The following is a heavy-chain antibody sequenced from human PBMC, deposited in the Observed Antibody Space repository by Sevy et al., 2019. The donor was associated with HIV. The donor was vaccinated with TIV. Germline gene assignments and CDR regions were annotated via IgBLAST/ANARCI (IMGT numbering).Heavy chain of an antibody. D-gene: IGHD4-17*01. CDR1: GLTPSTYG. CDR2: IGYDGNNK. V-gene: IGHV3-33*01. J-gene: IGHJ4*02. Sequence: GGSLRLSCAASGLTPSTYGIHWVRQAPGKGLEWVAVIGYDGNNKFYAVSVKGRFTISRDDSKNTVFLQMDSLRAEDTAVYYCARDPRIYGDYLLAYFDYWGQGTLVTVSS. CDR3: ARDPRIYGDYLLAYFDY.